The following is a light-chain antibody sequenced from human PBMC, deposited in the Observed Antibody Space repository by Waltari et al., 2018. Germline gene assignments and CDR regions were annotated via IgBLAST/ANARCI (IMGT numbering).Light chain of an antibody. V-gene: IGLV2-14*03. J-gene: IGLJ1*01. CDR2: DAT. CDR3: SSFTSTSTGI. Sequence: QSALTQPASVSGSPGQSITISCTGTSGDVGGYDLVSWYQQHPGKAPNIMIYDATNRPSGASDRFSASTSGNTASLTISDLRPEDEAEYYCSSFTSTSTGIFGSGTTVTVL. CDR1: SGDVGGYDL.